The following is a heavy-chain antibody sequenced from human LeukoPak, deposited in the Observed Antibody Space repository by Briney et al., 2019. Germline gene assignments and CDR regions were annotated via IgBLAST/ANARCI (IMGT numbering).Heavy chain of an antibody. D-gene: IGHD2-2*02. J-gene: IGHJ5*02. V-gene: IGHV4-38-2*02. CDR1: GYSISSGYY. CDR3: ARRALRGCSSTSCYNILDP. CDR2: MYHSGSF. Sequence: SETLALTCTVSGYSISSGYYWGWIRQPPGKGLEWSGSMYHSGSFHYNPSLKSRVTISVDTSKNQFSLKLSSVTAADTAVYYCARRALRGCSSTSCYNILDPWGQGTLVTVSS.